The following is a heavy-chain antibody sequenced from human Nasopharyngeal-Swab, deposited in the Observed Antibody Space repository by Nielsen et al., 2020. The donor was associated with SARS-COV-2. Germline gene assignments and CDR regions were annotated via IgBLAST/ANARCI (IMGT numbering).Heavy chain of an antibody. CDR3: ASGPFGPGDSYYYYGLDV. J-gene: IGHJ6*02. CDR1: GDSIRSTTFY. CDR2: IHNSGTP. D-gene: IGHD3/OR15-3a*01. V-gene: IGHV4-39*07. Sequence: SETLSLSCTVSGDSIRSTTFYWGWICQPPGKGLEWIGSIHNSGTPYYIPSLKSRVTISVDTSKNQFSLKMRSVTAADTAVYYCASGPFGPGDSYYYYGLDVWGQGTTVTVSS.